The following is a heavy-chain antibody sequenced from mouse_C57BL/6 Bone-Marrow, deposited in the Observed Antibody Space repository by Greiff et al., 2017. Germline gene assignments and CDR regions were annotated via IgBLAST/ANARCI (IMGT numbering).Heavy chain of an antibody. CDR3: ARHDPFDY. CDR2: ISGGGGNT. Sequence: EVQRVESGGGLVKPGGSLKLSCAASGFTFSSYTMSWVRQTPEKRLEWVATISGGGGNTYYPDSVKGRFTISRDNAKNTLYLQMSSLRSEDTALYYCARHDPFDYWGQGTTLTVSS. J-gene: IGHJ2*01. V-gene: IGHV5-9*01. CDR1: GFTFSSYT.